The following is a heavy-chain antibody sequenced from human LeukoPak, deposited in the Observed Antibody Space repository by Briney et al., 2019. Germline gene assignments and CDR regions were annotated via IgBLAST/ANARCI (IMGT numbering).Heavy chain of an antibody. CDR1: GFTVSSNY. CDR3: ARVGGYNRKNGPLGAIYYYYGMDV. V-gene: IGHV3-53*01. D-gene: IGHD5-24*01. Sequence: GGSLRLSCAASGFTVSSNYMSWVRQAPGKGLEWVSVIYSGGSTYYADSVKGRFTISRDNAKNSLYLQMNSLRAEDTAVYYCARVGGYNRKNGPLGAIYYYYGMDVWGQGTTVTVSS. J-gene: IGHJ6*02. CDR2: IYSGGST.